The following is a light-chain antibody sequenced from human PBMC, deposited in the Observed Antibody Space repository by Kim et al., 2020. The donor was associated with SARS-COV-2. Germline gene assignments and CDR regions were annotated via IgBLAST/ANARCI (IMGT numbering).Light chain of an antibody. CDR3: QVWDSSSDHPNGV. CDR1: NIGSKS. J-gene: IGLJ3*02. Sequence: GKTARITCGGNNIGSKSVHWYQQKPGQAPVLVIYYDSDRPSGIPERFSGSNSGNTATLTISRVEAGDEADYYCQVWDSSSDHPNGVFGGGTKLNVL. CDR2: YDS. V-gene: IGLV3-21*04.